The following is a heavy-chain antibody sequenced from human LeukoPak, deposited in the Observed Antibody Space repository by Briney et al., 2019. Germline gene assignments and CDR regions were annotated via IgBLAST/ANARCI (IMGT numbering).Heavy chain of an antibody. V-gene: IGHV4-30-4*01. CDR2: IYYSGST. Sequence: ASQTLSLTCTVSGGSISSGDYYWNWIRQPPGKGLEWIGYIYYSGSTYYNPSLKSQVTISLDTSKTQFSLRLSSVTAADTAVYYCSRGLRGRSGYYFDSWGQGTLVTVSS. J-gene: IGHJ4*02. CDR1: GGSISSGDYY. CDR3: SRGLRGRSGYYFDS.